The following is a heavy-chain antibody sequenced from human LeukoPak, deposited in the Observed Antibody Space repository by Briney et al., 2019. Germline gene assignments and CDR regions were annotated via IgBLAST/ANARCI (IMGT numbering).Heavy chain of an antibody. D-gene: IGHD3-3*01. CDR2: IYYSGST. J-gene: IGHJ4*02. Sequence: PSETLSLTCTVAGGSISSYYWSWIRQPPGEGLEWSGYIYYSGSTNYNPSLKSRVTISVDTSKNQFSLKLSSVTAADTAVYYCARGVRPPGFDYWGQGNLVTVSS. CDR1: GGSISSYY. CDR3: ARGVRPPGFDY. V-gene: IGHV4-59*01.